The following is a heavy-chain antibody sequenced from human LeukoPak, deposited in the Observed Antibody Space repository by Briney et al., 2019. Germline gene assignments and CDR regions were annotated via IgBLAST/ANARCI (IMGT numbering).Heavy chain of an antibody. CDR1: GFTFSSYG. CDR2: IWYDGSKK. CDR3: ARKNPFGYGDYAGNYYGMDV. D-gene: IGHD4-17*01. Sequence: GGSLRLSCAASGFTFSSYGMHWVRQAPGKGLEWVAVIWYDGSKKYYADSVKGRFTISRDNSKNTLYLQMNSLRAEDTAVYYCARKNPFGYGDYAGNYYGMDVWGQGTTVTVSS. V-gene: IGHV3-33*01. J-gene: IGHJ6*02.